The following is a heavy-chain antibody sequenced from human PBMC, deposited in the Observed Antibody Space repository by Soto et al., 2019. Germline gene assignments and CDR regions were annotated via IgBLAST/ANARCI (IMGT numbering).Heavy chain of an antibody. Sequence: EVQLVESGGGLVQPGRSLRLSCAASGFTFDDYAMHWVRQAPGKSLEWVSGISWNSGSIGYADSVKGRFTISRDNAKNSLYLQMNSLRAEDTALYYCAKGAPVVTPQDYYYYYGMDVWGQGTTVTVSS. CDR2: ISWNSGSI. CDR1: GFTFDDYA. J-gene: IGHJ6*02. D-gene: IGHD2-21*02. V-gene: IGHV3-9*01. CDR3: AKGAPVVTPQDYYYYYGMDV.